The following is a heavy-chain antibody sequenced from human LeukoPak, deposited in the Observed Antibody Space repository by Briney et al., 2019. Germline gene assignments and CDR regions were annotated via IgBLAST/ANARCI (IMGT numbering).Heavy chain of an antibody. CDR1: GGSISSSSYY. CDR2: IYYSGST. CDR3: ARQGIAAFDP. V-gene: IGHV4-39*01. J-gene: IGHJ5*02. D-gene: IGHD6-13*01. Sequence: SETLSLTCTVSGGSISSSSYYWGWIRQPPGKGLEWIGSIYYSGSTYYNPSLKSRVTISVDTSKNQFSLKLSSVTAADTAVYYCARQGIAAFDPWGQGTLVTVSS.